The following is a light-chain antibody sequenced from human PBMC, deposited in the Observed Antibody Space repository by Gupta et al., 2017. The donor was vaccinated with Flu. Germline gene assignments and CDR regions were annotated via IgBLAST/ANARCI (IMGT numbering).Light chain of an antibody. CDR3: QQRSTLLT. V-gene: IGKV3-11*01. CDR1: QSVSSY. Sequence: EIVLTQSPATLSLSPGERATLSCRASQSVSSYLAWYQQKPGQAPRLIIYDASNRATGITARFSGSGEAKDFTLTSSRREHEDCAVYYGQQRSTLLTFGGGTKVEIK. J-gene: IGKJ4*01. CDR2: DAS.